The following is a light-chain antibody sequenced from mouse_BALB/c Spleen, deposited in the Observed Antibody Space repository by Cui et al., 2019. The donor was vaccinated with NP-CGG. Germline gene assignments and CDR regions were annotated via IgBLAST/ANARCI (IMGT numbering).Light chain of an antibody. CDR2: GTN. V-gene: IGLV1*01. J-gene: IGLJ1*01. CDR3: ALWYSNHWV. Sequence: QPVVTQESALTTSPGETVTLTCRSSTGPVTTSNYANWVQEKPDHLFTGLIGGTNNRAPGVHARFSGSLIGDKAALTITGAQTEDEAIYFCALWYSNHWVFGGGTKLTVL. CDR1: TGPVTTSNY.